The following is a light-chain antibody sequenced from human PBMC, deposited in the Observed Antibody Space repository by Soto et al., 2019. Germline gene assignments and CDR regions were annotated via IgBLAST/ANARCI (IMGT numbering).Light chain of an antibody. J-gene: IGLJ1*01. CDR3: ASWDSSLSAYV. V-gene: IGLV1-51*01. Sequence: QSVMTQPPSVSAAPGQKVTISCSGSSSNIGGNSVSWYQQLPGTAPKLLIYDDNKRPSGIPDRFSGSNSGTSATLGITGFQTGDEADYYCASWDSSLSAYVFGTGTKLTVL. CDR1: SSNIGGNS. CDR2: DDN.